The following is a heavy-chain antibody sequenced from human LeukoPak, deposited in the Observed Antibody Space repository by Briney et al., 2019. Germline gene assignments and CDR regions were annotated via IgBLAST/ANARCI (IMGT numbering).Heavy chain of an antibody. D-gene: IGHD3-3*01. V-gene: IGHV3-48*03. CDR3: ASGSNYGFWSGYPPGYGMDV. CDR1: GFTFSSYE. Sequence: GGSLRLSCAASGFTFSSYEMNWVRQAPGKGLEWVSYISSSGSTIYYADSVKGRFTISRDNAKNSLYLQMNSLRAEDTAVYYCASGSNYGFWSGYPPGYGMDVWGQGTTVTVSS. CDR2: ISSSGSTI. J-gene: IGHJ6*02.